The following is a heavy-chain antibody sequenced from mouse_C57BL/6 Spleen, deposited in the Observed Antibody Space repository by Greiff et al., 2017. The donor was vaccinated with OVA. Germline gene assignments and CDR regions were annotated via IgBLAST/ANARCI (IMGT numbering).Heavy chain of an antibody. CDR1: GFTFSSYA. CDR3: AREYYYGSSYEYFDV. D-gene: IGHD1-1*01. J-gene: IGHJ1*03. V-gene: IGHV5-4*01. CDR2: ISDGGSYT. Sequence: EVQLQESGGGLVKPGGSLKLSCAASGFTFSSYAMSWVRQTPEKRLEWVATISDGGSYTYYPDNVKGRFTISRDNAKNNLYLQMSHLKSEDTAMYYCAREYYYGSSYEYFDVWGTGTTVTVSS.